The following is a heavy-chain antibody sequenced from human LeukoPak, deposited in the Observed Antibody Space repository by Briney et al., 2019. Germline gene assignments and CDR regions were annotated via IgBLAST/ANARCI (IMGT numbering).Heavy chain of an antibody. D-gene: IGHD3-16*02. V-gene: IGHV1-46*01. Sequence: ASVKVSCKASGYTFTSYYMHWVRQAPGQGLEWMGIINPSGGSTSYAQKFQGRVTVTRDMSTSTVYMELSSLRSEDTAVYYCARIVRSPDAFDIWGQGTMVTVSS. CDR1: GYTFTSYY. CDR3: ARIVRSPDAFDI. J-gene: IGHJ3*02. CDR2: INPSGGST.